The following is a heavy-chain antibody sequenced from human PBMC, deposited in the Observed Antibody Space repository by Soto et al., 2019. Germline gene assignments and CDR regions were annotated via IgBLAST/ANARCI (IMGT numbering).Heavy chain of an antibody. CDR3: VKEGGPGWFEP. CDR2: MSGSSSTT. J-gene: IGHJ5*02. CDR1: GLTFSNYA. V-gene: IGHV3-23*01. Sequence: EVRLLESGGGLVKPGGSLRLSCATSGLTFSNYAMSWVRQAPGGGLEWVSSMSGSSSTTYYADSVRGRFTISRDRSKNTLYLQMNSLRVDDTAVYYCVKEGGPGWFEPWGQGTLVTVSS.